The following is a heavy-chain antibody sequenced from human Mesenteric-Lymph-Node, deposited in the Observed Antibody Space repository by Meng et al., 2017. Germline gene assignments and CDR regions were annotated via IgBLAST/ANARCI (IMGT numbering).Heavy chain of an antibody. CDR2: VSHDGNSG. J-gene: IGHJ5*02. Sequence: QVQLVESGGGVVQPGGSLRLSCAASGFTFTDYAMLWVRQAPGKGLEGVAIVSHDGNSGCYADSVKGRFSISRDNFRNTQYLQMNSLRPEDTAVYYCARDKSHYDGRSGWFDPWGQGTLVTVSS. CDR3: ARDKSHYDGRSGWFDP. CDR1: GFTFTDYA. D-gene: IGHD3-16*01. V-gene: IGHV3-30-3*01.